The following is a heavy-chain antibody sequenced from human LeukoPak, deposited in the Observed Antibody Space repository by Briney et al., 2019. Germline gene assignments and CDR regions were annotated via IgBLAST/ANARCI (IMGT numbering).Heavy chain of an antibody. CDR3: AREPYYDSSGYCLDY. Sequence: GGSLRLSCAASGFTFSSYGVSWVRQAPGKGLEWVSAISGSGGSTYYADSVRGRFAISRDNAKNSLYLQMNSLRAEDTAVYYCAREPYYDSSGYCLDYWGQGTLVTVSS. V-gene: IGHV3-23*01. CDR1: GFTFSSYG. J-gene: IGHJ4*02. CDR2: ISGSGGST. D-gene: IGHD3-22*01.